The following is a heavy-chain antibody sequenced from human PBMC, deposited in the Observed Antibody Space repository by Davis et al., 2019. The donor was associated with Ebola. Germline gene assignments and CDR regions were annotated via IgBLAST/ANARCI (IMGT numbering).Heavy chain of an antibody. Sequence: GESLKISCAASGFTFSSYAMSWVRQAPGKGLEWVSAISGSGGSTYYADSVKGRFTISRDNSKNTLYLQMNSLRAEDTAVYYCAKDRSTSASYYYYGMDVWGQGTTVTVSS. J-gene: IGHJ6*02. V-gene: IGHV3-23*01. CDR2: ISGSGGST. CDR3: AKDRSTSASYYYYGMDV. D-gene: IGHD2-2*01. CDR1: GFTFSSYA.